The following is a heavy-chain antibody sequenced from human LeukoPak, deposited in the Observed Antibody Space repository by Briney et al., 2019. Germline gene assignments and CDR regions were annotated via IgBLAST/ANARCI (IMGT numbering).Heavy chain of an antibody. D-gene: IGHD3-3*01. Sequence: PGGSLRLSCAASGFTFSSYSMNWGRQAPGKGLEWVSSISSSSSYIYYADSVKGRFTISRDNAKNSLYLQMNSLRAEDTAVYYCARDPNYDFTHFDYWGQGTLVTVSS. CDR1: GFTFSSYS. V-gene: IGHV3-21*01. CDR2: ISSSSSYI. CDR3: ARDPNYDFTHFDY. J-gene: IGHJ4*02.